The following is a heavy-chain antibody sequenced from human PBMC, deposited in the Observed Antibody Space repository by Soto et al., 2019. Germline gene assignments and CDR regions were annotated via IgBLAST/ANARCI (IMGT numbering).Heavy chain of an antibody. CDR3: ARDVGSYIAVAGTRAFDY. V-gene: IGHV1-18*01. J-gene: IGHJ4*02. Sequence: ASVKVSCKASGYTFTSYGISWVRQAPGQGLEWMGWISAYNGNTNYAQKLQGRVTMTTDTSTSTAYMELRSLRSDDTAVYYCARDVGSYIAVAGTRAFDYWGQGTLVTVS. CDR2: ISAYNGNT. CDR1: GYTFTSYG. D-gene: IGHD6-19*01.